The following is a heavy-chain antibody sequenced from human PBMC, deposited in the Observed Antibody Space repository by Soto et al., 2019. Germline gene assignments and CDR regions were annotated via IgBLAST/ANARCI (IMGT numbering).Heavy chain of an antibody. D-gene: IGHD2-21*02. CDR3: TNCGGGCYYFDP. CDR2: IRSKANSYAT. CDR1: GFTFSGSA. Sequence: EVQLVESGGGLVQPGGSLKLSCAASGFTFSGSAMHWVRQASGKGLEWVGRIRSKANSYATAYAASVKGRFTISRDDSKNTAYLQMNSLKTEDTAVYYCTNCGGGCYYFDPWGQGTLVTVSS. J-gene: IGHJ5*02. V-gene: IGHV3-73*02.